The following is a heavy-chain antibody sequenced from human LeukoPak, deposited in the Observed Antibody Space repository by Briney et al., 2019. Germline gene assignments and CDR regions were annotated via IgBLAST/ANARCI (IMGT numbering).Heavy chain of an antibody. CDR1: GFTFSSSQ. J-gene: IGHJ4*02. V-gene: IGHV3-48*03. CDR2: ISGSGSTI. Sequence: PRGSLRLSCAASGFTFSSSQMNRVRQAPGKGLEWVSYISGSGSTIYYADSVKGRFTISRDNAKNSLYLQMNSLRAEDTAVYYCARSFDYWGQGTLVTVSS. CDR3: ARSFDY.